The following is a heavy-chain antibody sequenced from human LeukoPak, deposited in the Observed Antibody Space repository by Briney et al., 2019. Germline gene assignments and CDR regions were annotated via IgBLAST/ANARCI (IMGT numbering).Heavy chain of an antibody. CDR1: GGSFSGYY. CDR3: ARGRTIYSGYDDFDY. D-gene: IGHD5-12*01. CDR2: INHSGST. V-gene: IGHV4-34*01. Sequence: SETLSLTCAVYGGSFSGYYWSWIRQPPGKGLEWIGEINHSGSTNYNPSLKSRVTISVDMSKNQFSLKLSSVTAADTAVYYCARGRTIYSGYDDFDYWGQGTLVTVSS. J-gene: IGHJ4*02.